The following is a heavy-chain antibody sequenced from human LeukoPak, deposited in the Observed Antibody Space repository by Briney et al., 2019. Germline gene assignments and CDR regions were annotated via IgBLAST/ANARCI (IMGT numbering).Heavy chain of an antibody. CDR2: IYTSGST. V-gene: IGHV4-61*02. CDR3: ARGPLCSSSGDGDY. Sequence: SETLSLTCTVSGYSISSGYYWGWIRQPAGKGLEWIGRIYTSGSTNYNLSLKSRVTISVDTSKNQFSLKLSSVTAADTAVYYCARGPLCSSSGDGDYWGQGTLVTVSS. D-gene: IGHD6-6*01. J-gene: IGHJ4*02. CDR1: GYSISSGYY.